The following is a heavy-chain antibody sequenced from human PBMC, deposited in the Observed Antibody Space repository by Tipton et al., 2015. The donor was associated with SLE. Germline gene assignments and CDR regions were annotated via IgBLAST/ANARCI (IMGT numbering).Heavy chain of an antibody. J-gene: IGHJ3*02. D-gene: IGHD1-26*01. CDR2: IYYSGST. CDR3: ARDFVGANAFDI. Sequence: TLSLTCTVSGGSVSSGSYYWSWIRQPPGKGLEWIGYIYYSGSTNYNPSLKSRVTISVDTSKNQFSPKLSSVTAADTAVYYCARDFVGANAFDIWGQGTMVTVSS. V-gene: IGHV4-61*01. CDR1: GGSVSSGSYY.